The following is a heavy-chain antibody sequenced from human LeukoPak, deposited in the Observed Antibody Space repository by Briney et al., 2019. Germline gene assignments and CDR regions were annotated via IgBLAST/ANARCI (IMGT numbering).Heavy chain of an antibody. CDR1: GFTVSSNY. J-gene: IGHJ3*02. CDR2: IYSGGST. Sequence: PGGSLRLSCAASGFTVSSNYMSWVRQAPGKGLEWVSVIYSGGSTYYADSVKGRFTISRDNSKNTLYLQMNSLRAEDTAVYYCARDGFSSGYPYDAFDIWGQGTMATVSS. D-gene: IGHD3-22*01. V-gene: IGHV3-53*01. CDR3: ARDGFSSGYPYDAFDI.